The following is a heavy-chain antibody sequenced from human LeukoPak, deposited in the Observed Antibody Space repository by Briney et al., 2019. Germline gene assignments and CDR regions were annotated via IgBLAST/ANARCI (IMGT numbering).Heavy chain of an antibody. V-gene: IGHV3-21*01. CDR2: ISSSSSYI. Sequence: GGSLRLSCAASGLTFSSYCMKRVRQAPGKGLEWVSSISSSSSYIYYADSVKGRFTISRDNAKNSLYLQMNSLRAEDTAVYYCARERGGLRVTTCGYWGQGTLVTVSS. CDR3: ARERGGLRVTTCGY. J-gene: IGHJ4*02. D-gene: IGHD2-21*02. CDR1: GLTFSSYC.